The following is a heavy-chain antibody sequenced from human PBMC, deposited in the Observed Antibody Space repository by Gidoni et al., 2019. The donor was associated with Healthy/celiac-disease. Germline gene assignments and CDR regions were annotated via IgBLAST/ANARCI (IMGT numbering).Heavy chain of an antibody. CDR2: IGTAGDT. CDR1: GFTFSSYD. D-gene: IGHD3-9*01. V-gene: IGHV3-13*01. J-gene: IGHJ3*02. CDR3: ARVGTIRGAFDI. Sequence: EVQLVESGGGLVQPGGSLRLSCAASGFTFSSYDMHWVRQATGKGLEGVSAIGTAGDTYYPGSVKGRFTISRENAKNSLYLQMNSLRAGDTAVYYCARVGTIRGAFDIWGQGTMVTVSS.